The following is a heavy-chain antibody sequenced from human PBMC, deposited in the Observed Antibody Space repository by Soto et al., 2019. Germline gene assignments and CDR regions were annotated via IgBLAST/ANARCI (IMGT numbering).Heavy chain of an antibody. D-gene: IGHD3-3*01. CDR1: GGTFSSYA. J-gene: IGHJ6*02. V-gene: IGHV1-69*06. CDR2: IIPMFGTA. CDR3: ARGPFLEWSLAYYYYGMDV. Sequence: GASVKVSCKASGGTFSSYAISWVRPAPGQGPEWMGGIIPMFGTANYAQKFQGRITITADTSTSTAYMEVSNLRSEDTAVYYCARGPFLEWSLAYYYYGMDVWGQGTTVTVSS.